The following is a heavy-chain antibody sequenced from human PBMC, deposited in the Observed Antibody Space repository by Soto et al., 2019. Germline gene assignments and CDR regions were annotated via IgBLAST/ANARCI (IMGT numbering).Heavy chain of an antibody. Sequence: TSETLSLTCTVSGGSISSGGYYWSWIRQHPGKGLEWIGYIYYSGSTYYNPSLKSRVTISVDTSKNQFSLKLSSVTAADTAVYYCARGPEGPAAMTLEDNWFDPWGQGTLVTVS. V-gene: IGHV4-31*03. CDR1: GGSISSGGYY. CDR3: ARGPEGPAAMTLEDNWFDP. D-gene: IGHD2-2*01. J-gene: IGHJ5*02. CDR2: IYYSGST.